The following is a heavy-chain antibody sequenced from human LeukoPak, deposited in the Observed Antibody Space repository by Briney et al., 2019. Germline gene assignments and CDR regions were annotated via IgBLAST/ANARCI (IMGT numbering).Heavy chain of an antibody. J-gene: IGHJ4*02. V-gene: IGHV1-2*02. CDR1: GYTFTGYY. CDR2: INSNTGGT. D-gene: IGHD5-18*01. Sequence: ASVKVSCKASGYTFTGYYIHWVRQAPGQGLECIGWINSNTGGTKYVQKFQGRVTMTRDTSISTAYMELYSLRSDDTAVYYCARDSTAIRFDYWGQGTLVTVSP. CDR3: ARDSTAIRFDY.